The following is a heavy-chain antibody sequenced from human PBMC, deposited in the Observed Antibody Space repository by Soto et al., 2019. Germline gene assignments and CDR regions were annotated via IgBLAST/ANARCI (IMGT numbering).Heavy chain of an antibody. CDR3: TTSLELPLGTDV. Sequence: GXSXKVSFKVSGYTXSELSMDWVRQAPGKGLEWMGSFDPEDGETIYTQTFQGRLTLTGDTSTDTAHIELSRLRSEDKAVYYCTTSLELPLGTDVWGQGTTVTVS. D-gene: IGHD1-7*01. V-gene: IGHV1-24*01. J-gene: IGHJ6*02. CDR1: GYTXSELS. CDR2: FDPEDGET.